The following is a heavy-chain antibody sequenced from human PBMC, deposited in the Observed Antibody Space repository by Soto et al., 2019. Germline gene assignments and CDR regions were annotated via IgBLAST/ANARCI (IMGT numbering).Heavy chain of an antibody. CDR1: GFTFGDYA. Sequence: SLRLSCTASGFTFGDYAMSWVRQAPGKGLEWVGFIRSKAYGGTTEYAASVKGRFTISRDDSKSIAYLQMNGLKTEDTAVYYCTRVPHYYDSSGGMDVWGQGTTVTVYS. V-gene: IGHV3-49*04. CDR2: IRSKAYGGTT. CDR3: TRVPHYYDSSGGMDV. J-gene: IGHJ6*02. D-gene: IGHD3-22*01.